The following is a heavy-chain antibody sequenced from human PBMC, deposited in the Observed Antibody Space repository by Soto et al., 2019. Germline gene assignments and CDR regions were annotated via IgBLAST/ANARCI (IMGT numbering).Heavy chain of an antibody. CDR1: GGSISSYY. V-gene: IGHV4-59*01. CDR3: ARNHAFDI. J-gene: IGHJ3*02. Sequence: QVQLQESGPGLVKPSETLSLTCTVSGGSISSYYWNWIRQPPGKGLEWIGYIYTGSTHYNPSLKSRVTISVDTSKNHFSLKLSSVTAADTAVYYCARNHAFDIWGQGTMVTVSS. CDR2: IYTGST.